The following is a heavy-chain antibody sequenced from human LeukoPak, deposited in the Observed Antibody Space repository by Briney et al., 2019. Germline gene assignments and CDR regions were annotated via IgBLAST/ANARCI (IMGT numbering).Heavy chain of an antibody. J-gene: IGHJ6*02. CDR1: GGTFSRYA. Sequence: SVKVSCKASGGTFSRYAISWERQAPGQGLEWMGRIIPIFGIANYAQKFQGRVTITADKSTSTAYMELSSLRSEDTAVYYCASLTRPRGYFYGMDVWGQGTTVTVSS. CDR2: IIPIFGIA. CDR3: ASLTRPRGYFYGMDV. V-gene: IGHV1-69*04.